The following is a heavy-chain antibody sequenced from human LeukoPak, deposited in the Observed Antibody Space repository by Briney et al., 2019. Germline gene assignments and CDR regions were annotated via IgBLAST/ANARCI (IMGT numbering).Heavy chain of an antibody. V-gene: IGHV1-69*05. J-gene: IGHJ4*02. CDR1: GGTFSSYA. D-gene: IGHD6-6*01. CDR3: ASSGRIAARPGRGFDY. Sequence: ASVKVSCKASGGTFSSYAISWVRQAPGQGLEWMGGIIPIFGTANYAQKFQGRVTITTDESTSTAYMELSSLRSEDTAEYYCASSGRIAARPGRGFDYWGQGTLVTVSS. CDR2: IIPIFGTA.